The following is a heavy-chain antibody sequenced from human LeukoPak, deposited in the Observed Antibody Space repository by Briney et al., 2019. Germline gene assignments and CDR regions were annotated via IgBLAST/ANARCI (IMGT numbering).Heavy chain of an antibody. J-gene: IGHJ4*02. CDR1: GFTFSSYA. V-gene: IGHV3-23*01. CDR2: ISGSGGST. D-gene: IGHD1-1*01. Sequence: GGSLRLSCAASGFTFSSYAMSWVRQAPGKGLGWVSAISGSGGSTYYADSVKGRFTISRDNSKNTLYLQMNSLRAEDTAVYYCAKVSGGLERRFLDYWGQGTLVTVSS. CDR3: AKVSGGLERRFLDY.